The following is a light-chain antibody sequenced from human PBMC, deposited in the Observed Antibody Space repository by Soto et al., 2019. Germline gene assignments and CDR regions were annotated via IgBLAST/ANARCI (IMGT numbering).Light chain of an antibody. V-gene: IGKV1-5*01. Sequence: DIQMTKSPSTLSASVGDRVTITCRASQSISSWLAWYQQKPGEAPKLLIYDASSLESEVPSRFSGSGSGTEFTLTISSLQPDDFATYYCQQYNSYWTFGQGTKVDIK. CDR3: QQYNSYWT. CDR2: DAS. CDR1: QSISSW. J-gene: IGKJ1*01.